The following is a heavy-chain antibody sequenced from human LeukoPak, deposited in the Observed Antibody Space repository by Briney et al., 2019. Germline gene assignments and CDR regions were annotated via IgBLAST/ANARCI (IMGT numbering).Heavy chain of an antibody. Sequence: ASVKVSCKASGYTFTDYFMHWVRQAPGQGLEWMGWINPNSGGTNYAQKFQGRVTMTRDTSICTAYMELSRLRSDDTAMYYCARDPGYNSSWYDYWGQGTLVTVSS. CDR1: GYTFTDYF. J-gene: IGHJ4*02. D-gene: IGHD6-13*01. V-gene: IGHV1-2*02. CDR2: INPNSGGT. CDR3: ARDPGYNSSWYDY.